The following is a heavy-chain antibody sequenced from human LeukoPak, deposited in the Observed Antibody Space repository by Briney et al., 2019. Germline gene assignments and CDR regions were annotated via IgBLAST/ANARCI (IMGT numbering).Heavy chain of an antibody. Sequence: ASVKVSCKASGYTFTSYGISWVQQAPGQGLEWMGWISAYNGNTNYAQKLQGRVTMTTDTSTSTAYMELRSLRSDDTAVYYCARDGLVVVVAATGGDAFDIWGQGTMVTVSS. V-gene: IGHV1-18*01. CDR2: ISAYNGNT. CDR3: ARDGLVVVVAATGGDAFDI. J-gene: IGHJ3*02. D-gene: IGHD2-15*01. CDR1: GYTFTSYG.